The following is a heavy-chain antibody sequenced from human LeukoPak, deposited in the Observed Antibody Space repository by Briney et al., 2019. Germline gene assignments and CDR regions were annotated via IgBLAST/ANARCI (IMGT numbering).Heavy chain of an antibody. D-gene: IGHD4-17*01. J-gene: IGHJ4*02. CDR3: AKDADYGDYFDY. CDR2: ISGSGGST. CDR1: GFTFSSYA. V-gene: IGHV3-23*01. Sequence: PGGSLRLSCAASGFTFSSYAMSWVRQAPGEGLECASAISGSGGSTYYADSVKGRFTISRDNSKNTLYLQMNSLRAEDTAVYYCAKDADYGDYFDYWGQGTLVTVSS.